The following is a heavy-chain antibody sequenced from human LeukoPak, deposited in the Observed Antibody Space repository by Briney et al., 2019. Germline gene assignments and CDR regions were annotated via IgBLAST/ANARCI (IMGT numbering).Heavy chain of an antibody. CDR3: ARERVITFGGVIVASDY. J-gene: IGHJ4*02. CDR1: GFTFSTYW. CDR2: FNSDGITT. Sequence: GGSLRLSCAASGFTFSTYWMHWVRQAPGKGLVWVSRFNSDGITTSYADSVKGRFTISRDNAKNTLYLQMNSLRAEDTAVYYCARERVITFGGVIVASDYWGQGTLVTVSS. V-gene: IGHV3-74*01. D-gene: IGHD3-16*02.